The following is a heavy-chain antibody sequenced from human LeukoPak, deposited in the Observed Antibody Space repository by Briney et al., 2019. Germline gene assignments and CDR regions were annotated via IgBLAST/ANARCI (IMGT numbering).Heavy chain of an antibody. J-gene: IGHJ4*02. Sequence: QPGGSLRLSCAASGFTFSSYGMHWVRQAPGKGLEWVAFIRYDGSNKYYADSVKGRFTISRDNSKNTLYLQMNSLRAEDTAVYYCAKDRVGGYSYGNPYYFDYWGQGTLVTVSS. CDR2: IRYDGSNK. CDR1: GFTFSSYG. CDR3: AKDRVGGYSYGNPYYFDY. V-gene: IGHV3-30*02. D-gene: IGHD5-18*01.